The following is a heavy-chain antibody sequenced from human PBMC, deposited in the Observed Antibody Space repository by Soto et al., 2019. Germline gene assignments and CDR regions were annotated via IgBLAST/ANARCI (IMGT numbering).Heavy chain of an antibody. J-gene: IGHJ5*02. D-gene: IGHD5-12*01. Sequence: PSQTLSLTCAISGDSVSSNTASWNWIRQSPSRGLEWLGRTYFRPKWYNDYAVSVKSRIIINPDTSNNQFSLQLNSVTPEDTAVYFCAKGDNLGPKTGYAFDPWGQGIMVTAPQ. CDR3: AKGDNLGPKTGYAFDP. V-gene: IGHV6-1*01. CDR2: TYFRPKWYN. CDR1: GDSVSSNTAS.